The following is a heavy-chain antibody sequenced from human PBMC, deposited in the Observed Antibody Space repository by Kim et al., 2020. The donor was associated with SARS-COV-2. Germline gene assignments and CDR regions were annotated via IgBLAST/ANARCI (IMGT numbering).Heavy chain of an antibody. CDR2: IYHSGST. J-gene: IGHJ4*02. Sequence: SETLSLTCAVSGGSISSSNWWSWVRQPPGKGLEWIGEIYHSGSTNYNPSLKSRVTISVDKSKNQFSLKLSSVTAADTAVYYCARDQGSRSEEGNFDYWGQGTLVTVSS. CDR3: ARDQGSRSEEGNFDY. CDR1: GGSISSSNW. V-gene: IGHV4-4*02.